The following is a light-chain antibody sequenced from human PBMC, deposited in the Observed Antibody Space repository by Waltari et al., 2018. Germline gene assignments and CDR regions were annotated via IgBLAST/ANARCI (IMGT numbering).Light chain of an antibody. CDR2: EVN. Sequence: QSALTQPASVSGSPGQSITISCTGTSSDVGSYNLVSWYQQYPGKAPILMIFEVNKRPSGVSPRFSGSKSGNTASLTISGLQAEDEADYYCCSYAGGSTPWVFGGGTKLTVL. J-gene: IGLJ3*02. CDR3: CSYAGGSTPWV. V-gene: IGLV2-23*02. CDR1: SSDVGSYNL.